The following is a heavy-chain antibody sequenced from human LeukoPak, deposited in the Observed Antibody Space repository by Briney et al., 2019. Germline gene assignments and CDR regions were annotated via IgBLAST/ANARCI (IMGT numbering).Heavy chain of an antibody. CDR3: AKVHYYDSSGEPFDY. CDR2: ISGSGGSS. V-gene: IGHV3-23*01. D-gene: IGHD3-22*01. J-gene: IGHJ4*02. CDR1: GFTFSSYA. Sequence: GGSLRPSCAASGFTFSSYAMSWVRQAPGKGLEWVSAISGSGGSSYYADSVKGRFTISRDNSKNTLYLQMNSLRAEDTAVYYCAKVHYYDSSGEPFDYWGQGTLVTVSS.